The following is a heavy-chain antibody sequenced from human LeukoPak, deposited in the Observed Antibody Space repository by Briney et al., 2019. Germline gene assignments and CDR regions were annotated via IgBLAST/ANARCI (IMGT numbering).Heavy chain of an antibody. V-gene: IGHV1-3*01. CDR2: INAGNGNT. D-gene: IGHD1-26*01. CDR1: GYTFTSYA. J-gene: IGHJ4*02. Sequence: ASVKLSCKASGYTFTSYAMHWVRQAPGQRLEWMGWINAGNGNTEYSQKFQGRVTITRDTSASTAYMELSSLRSEDTAVYYCARASTFRSGSYDYWGQGTLVTVSS. CDR3: ARASTFRSGSYDY.